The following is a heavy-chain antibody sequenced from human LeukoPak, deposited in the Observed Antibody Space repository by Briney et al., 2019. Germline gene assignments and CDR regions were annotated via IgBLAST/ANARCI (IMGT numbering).Heavy chain of an antibody. V-gene: IGHV3-15*01. CDR3: TTDRDCSSASCYEAFDI. D-gene: IGHD2-2*01. CDR1: GVSFSNAW. CDR2: IKSKTDGGTT. Sequence: GGSLRLSCAASGVSFSNAWLSWVRQAPGKGLEWVGRIKSKTDGGTTDYAATVKGRFTISTDDSKNTLYLQINSLKTEDTAVYYCTTDRDCSSASCYEAFDIWGQGTMVTVSS. J-gene: IGHJ3*02.